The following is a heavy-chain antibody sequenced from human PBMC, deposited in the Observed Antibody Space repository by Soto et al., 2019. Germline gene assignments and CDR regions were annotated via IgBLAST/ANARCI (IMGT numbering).Heavy chain of an antibody. CDR1: GGSISSGGYY. V-gene: IGHV4-31*03. CDR2: IYYSGST. Sequence: SETLSLTCTVSGGSISSGGYYWSWIRQHPGKVLEWIVYIYYSGSTYYNPSLKSRVTISLDTSNNQFSLKLSSVTAADTAVYYCARWWSGTRQGFDPWGQGTLVTVSS. D-gene: IGHD3-3*01. CDR3: ARWWSGTRQGFDP. J-gene: IGHJ5*02.